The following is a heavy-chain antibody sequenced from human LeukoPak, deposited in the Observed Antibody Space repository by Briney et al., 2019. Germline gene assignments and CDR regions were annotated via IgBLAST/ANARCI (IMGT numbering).Heavy chain of an antibody. CDR3: ARDEQLVPNWFDP. V-gene: IGHV3-15*01. Sequence: GGSLRLSCAASGFTFSNAWMSWVRQAPGKGLEWVGRIKSKTDGGTTDYAAPVKGRFTISRDDSKNTLYLQMNSLRAEDTAVYYCARDEQLVPNWFDPWGQGTLVTVSS. D-gene: IGHD6-13*01. CDR1: GFTFSNAW. CDR2: IKSKTDGGTT. J-gene: IGHJ5*02.